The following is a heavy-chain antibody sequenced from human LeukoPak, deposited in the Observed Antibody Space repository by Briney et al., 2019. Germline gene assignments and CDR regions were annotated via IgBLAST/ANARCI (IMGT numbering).Heavy chain of an antibody. CDR2: INPNSGGT. Sequence: ASVKVSCKASGYTFTGYYMHWVRQAPGQGLGWMGWINPNSGGTNYAQKFQGRVTMTRDTSISTAYMELSRLRSDDTAVYYCARFRTGVRYFDYWGQGTLVTVSS. CDR1: GYTFTGYY. V-gene: IGHV1-2*02. CDR3: ARFRTGVRYFDY. D-gene: IGHD7-27*01. J-gene: IGHJ4*02.